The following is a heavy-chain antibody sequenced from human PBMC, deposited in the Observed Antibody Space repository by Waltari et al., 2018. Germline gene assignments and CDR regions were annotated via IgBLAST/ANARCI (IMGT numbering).Heavy chain of an antibody. CDR1: GFTFDDYA. V-gene: IGHV3-9*01. CDR2: ISWNSGSR. Sequence: EVQLVESGGGLVQPGRSLRLSCAASGFTFDDYAMHWVRQAPGQGLEWVSGISWNSGSRGNADSVKGRFTISRDNAKNSLYLQMNSLRAEDTALDYCAKSALYYYDYYMDVWGKGTTVTVSS. CDR3: AKSALYYYDYYMDV. J-gene: IGHJ6*03.